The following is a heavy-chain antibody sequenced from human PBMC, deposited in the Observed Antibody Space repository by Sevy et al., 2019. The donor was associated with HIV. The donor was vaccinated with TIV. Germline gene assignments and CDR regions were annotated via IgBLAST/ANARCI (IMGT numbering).Heavy chain of an antibody. CDR2: ISWNSGNI. J-gene: IGHJ4*02. D-gene: IGHD6-6*01. CDR1: GLTFDDYA. V-gene: IGHV3-9*01. CDR3: ARIGYSSSSGVGY. Sequence: GGSLRLSCAASGLTFDDYAMHWVRQAPGKGLKWVSGISWNSGNIAYADSVKGRFTISRDNAKNSLYLQMNSLRAEDTAVYYCARIGYSSSSGVGYWGQGTLVTVSS.